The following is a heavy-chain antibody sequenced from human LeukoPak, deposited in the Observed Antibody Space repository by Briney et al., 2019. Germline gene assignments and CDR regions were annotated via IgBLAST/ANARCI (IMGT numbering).Heavy chain of an antibody. D-gene: IGHD2-15*01. Sequence: SVKVSCKASGGTCSSYAISWVRQAPGQGLEWMGGIIPIFGTANYAQKFQGRVTITADESTSTAYMELSSLRSEDTAVYYCARGGDCSGGSCYSGFDPWGQGTLVTVSS. J-gene: IGHJ5*02. CDR3: ARGGDCSGGSCYSGFDP. V-gene: IGHV1-69*01. CDR1: GGTCSSYA. CDR2: IIPIFGTA.